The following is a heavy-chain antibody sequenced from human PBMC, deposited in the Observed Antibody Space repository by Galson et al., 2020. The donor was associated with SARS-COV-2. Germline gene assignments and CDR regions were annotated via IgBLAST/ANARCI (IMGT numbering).Heavy chain of an antibody. V-gene: IGHV4-39*01. CDR2: IYYSGSA. CDR3: ARLRGRWLASSMFDY. CDR1: GGSISSSSYY. D-gene: IGHD6-19*01. J-gene: IGHJ4*02. Sequence: SETLSLTCTVSGGSISSSSYYWGWIRQPPGKGLEWIGSIYYSGSAYYNPSLKSRVTISVDTSKNEFSLKLSSVTAADTAVYYCARLRGRWLASSMFDYWGQGTLVTVSS.